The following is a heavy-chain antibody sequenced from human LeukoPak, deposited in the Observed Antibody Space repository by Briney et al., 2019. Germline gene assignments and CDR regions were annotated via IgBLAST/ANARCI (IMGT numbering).Heavy chain of an antibody. D-gene: IGHD2-21*01. Sequence: GGSLRLSCAASGFTFSSYAMTWVRQAPGKGLEWVSVISGSGGTTYYADSVKGRFTISGDNSKNTLFLQMNSLRAEDTAVYYCAKESPIFDYWGQGTLVTVSS. CDR1: GFTFSSYA. CDR2: ISGSGGTT. CDR3: AKESPIFDY. J-gene: IGHJ4*02. V-gene: IGHV3-23*01.